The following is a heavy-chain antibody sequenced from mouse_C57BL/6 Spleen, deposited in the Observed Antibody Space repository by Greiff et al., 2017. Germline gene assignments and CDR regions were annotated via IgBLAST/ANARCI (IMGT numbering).Heavy chain of an antibody. CDR2: ISSGGDYI. CDR1: GFTFSSYA. D-gene: IGHD1-1*01. Sequence: EVMLVESGEGLVKPGGSLKLSCAASGFTFSSYAMSWVRQTPEKSLEWVAYISSGGDYIYYADTVKGRFTISRDKAMNALYLQMSSLKSEDTALYFCTREGYYDRDAMDYWGQGTSVTVSS. J-gene: IGHJ4*01. V-gene: IGHV5-9-1*02. CDR3: TREGYYDRDAMDY.